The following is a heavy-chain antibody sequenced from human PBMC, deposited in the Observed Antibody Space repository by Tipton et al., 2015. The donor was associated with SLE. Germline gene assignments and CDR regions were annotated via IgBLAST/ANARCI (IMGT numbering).Heavy chain of an antibody. D-gene: IGHD3-22*01. CDR2: ISSSGSTI. Sequence: SLRLSCAASGFTFSSYWMNWVRQAPGKGLEWVSYISSSGSTIYYADSVKGRFTISRDNAKNSLYLQMNSLRAEDTAVYYCARDYDSSGFPFDYWGQGTLVTVSS. J-gene: IGHJ4*02. CDR1: GFTFSSYW. V-gene: IGHV3-48*03. CDR3: ARDYDSSGFPFDY.